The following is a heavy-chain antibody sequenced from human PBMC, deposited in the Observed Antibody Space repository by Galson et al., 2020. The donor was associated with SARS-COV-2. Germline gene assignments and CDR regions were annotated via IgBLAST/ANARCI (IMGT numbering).Heavy chain of an antibody. Sequence: GVLKISCAGSGLTISSNAMSWVRQAPGKGLEWVSTISSSGGSTYYADSVKGRFIVSRDNSENTVFLQMNSLRADDTALYYCAKDRDILTGYYSHPWGQGTLVTVSS. CDR2: ISSSGGST. CDR3: AKDRDILTGYYSHP. CDR1: GLTISSNA. D-gene: IGHD3-9*01. V-gene: IGHV3-23*01. J-gene: IGHJ5*02.